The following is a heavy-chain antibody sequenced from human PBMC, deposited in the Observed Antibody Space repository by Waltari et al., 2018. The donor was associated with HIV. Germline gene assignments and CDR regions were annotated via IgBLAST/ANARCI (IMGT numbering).Heavy chain of an antibody. CDR3: ARHSGIDCSSTSCFKRPFDY. V-gene: IGHV4-39*01. D-gene: IGHD2-2*01. J-gene: IGHJ4*02. Sequence: QLQLQQSGPGLVKPSETLSLTCTVSGGSIRSSRYYWGCIRQPPGKGLEWLGSIHYSGNTFYNSSLKSRVAISIDTSKNQFSLTLSSVTAADTAVYFCARHSGIDCSSTSCFKRPFDYWGQGSLVTVSS. CDR2: IHYSGNT. CDR1: GGSIRSSRYY.